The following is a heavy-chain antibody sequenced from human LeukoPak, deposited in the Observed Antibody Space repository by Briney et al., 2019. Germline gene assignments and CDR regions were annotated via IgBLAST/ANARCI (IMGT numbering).Heavy chain of an antibody. CDR3: AREWYGGGNSGGWFDP. CDR1: GGSISSGSYY. V-gene: IGHV4-61*02. CDR2: IYTSGST. D-gene: IGHD4-23*01. Sequence: PPETLSLTCTVSGGSISSGSYYWSWIRQPAGKGLEWIGRIYTSGSTNYNPSLKSRVTISVDTSKNQFSLKLSSVTAADTAVYYCAREWYGGGNSGGWFDPWGQGTLVTVSS. J-gene: IGHJ5*02.